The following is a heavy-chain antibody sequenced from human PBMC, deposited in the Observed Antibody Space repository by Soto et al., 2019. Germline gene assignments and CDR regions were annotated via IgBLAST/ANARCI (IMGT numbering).Heavy chain of an antibody. J-gene: IGHJ6*02. V-gene: IGHV3-30*18. Sequence: QVQMVESGGGVVQPGRSLRLSCAASGFSFSTYGMHWVRQAPGKGLEWVAVISNDGSNKYYADSVKGRFTISRDNSKYTLFLQMNSLRGEDTAIYYCAKVIRADSTSSNFYYYSGMDVWGQGTTVTVSS. CDR3: AKVIRADSTSSNFYYYSGMDV. CDR2: ISNDGSNK. CDR1: GFSFSTYG. D-gene: IGHD6-6*01.